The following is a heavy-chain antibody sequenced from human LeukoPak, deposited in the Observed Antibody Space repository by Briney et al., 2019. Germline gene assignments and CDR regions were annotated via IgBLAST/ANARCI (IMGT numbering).Heavy chain of an antibody. J-gene: IGHJ4*02. CDR1: GFTFSSYA. V-gene: IGHV3-30*04. CDR2: ISYDGSNK. CDR3: GGEARLGAPPDY. Sequence: GRSLGLSCAASGFTFSSYAMHWARQAPGTGLEWVAVISYDGSNKYYADSVKGRFTISRDNSKNTLYLQMNSLRAEDTAVYYCGGEARLGAPPDYGGREPRVPVSS. D-gene: IGHD3-16*01.